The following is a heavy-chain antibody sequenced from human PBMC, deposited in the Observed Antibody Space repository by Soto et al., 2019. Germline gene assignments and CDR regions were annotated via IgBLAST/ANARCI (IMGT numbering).Heavy chain of an antibody. CDR1: GGSISSSSYY. D-gene: IGHD3-3*01. CDR2: IYYSGST. Sequence: QLQLQESGPGLVKPSETLSLTCTVSGGSISSSSYYWGWIRQPPGKGLEWIGSIYYSGSTYYNPSLKSRVPISVDTSKNQFSLKLSSVTAADTDVYYCARRPSAYYDFWSGYSYYFDYWGQGTLVTVSS. J-gene: IGHJ4*02. V-gene: IGHV4-39*01. CDR3: ARRPSAYYDFWSGYSYYFDY.